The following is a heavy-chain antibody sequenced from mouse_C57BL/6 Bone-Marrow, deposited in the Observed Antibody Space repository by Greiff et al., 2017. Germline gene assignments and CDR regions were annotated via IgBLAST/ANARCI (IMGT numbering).Heavy chain of an antibody. V-gene: IGHV1-69*01. J-gene: IGHJ2*01. CDR1: GYTFTSYW. D-gene: IGHD1-1*01. CDR2: IDPSDSYT. Sequence: QVQLQQPGAELVMPGASVKLSCKASGYTFTSYWMHWVKQRPGQGLEWIGEIDPSDSYTNYNQKFKGKSTLTVDKSSSTAYMPLSSLTSEDSAVYYCAREGITTVVAHFDYWGQGTTLTVSS. CDR3: AREGITTVVAHFDY.